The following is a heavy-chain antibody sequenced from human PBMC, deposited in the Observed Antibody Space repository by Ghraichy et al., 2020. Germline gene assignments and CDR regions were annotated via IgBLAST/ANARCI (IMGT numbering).Heavy chain of an antibody. D-gene: IGHD1-26*01. J-gene: IGHJ4*02. CDR3: AIVGATDYYFDY. Sequence: TLSLTCTVSGGSISSSSYYWGWIRQPPGKGLEWIGSIYYSGSTYYNPSLKSRVTISVDTSKNQFSLKLSSVTAADTAVYYCAIVGATDYYFDYWGQGTLVTVSS. V-gene: IGHV4-39*01. CDR2: IYYSGST. CDR1: GGSISSSSYY.